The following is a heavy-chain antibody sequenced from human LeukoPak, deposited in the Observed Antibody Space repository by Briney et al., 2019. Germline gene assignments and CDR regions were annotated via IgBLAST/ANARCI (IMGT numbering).Heavy chain of an antibody. V-gene: IGHV4-31*03. CDR1: GGSISSGGYY. CDR3: AGGGLVANFDY. J-gene: IGHJ4*02. CDR2: IYYSGST. D-gene: IGHD5-12*01. Sequence: PSETLSLTCTVSGGSISSGGYYWSWIHQHLGKGLEWIGYIYYSGSTYYNPSLKSRVTISVDTSKNQFSLKLSSVTAADTAVYYCAGGGLVANFDYWGQGTLVTVSS.